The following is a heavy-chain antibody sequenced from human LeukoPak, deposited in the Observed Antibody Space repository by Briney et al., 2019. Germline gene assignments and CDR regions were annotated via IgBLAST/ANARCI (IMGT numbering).Heavy chain of an antibody. CDR3: ARVRTVAGMLQT. CDR2: INPSGGST. CDR1: GYTFTSYA. V-gene: IGHV1-46*01. D-gene: IGHD6-19*01. J-gene: IGHJ5*02. Sequence: ASVKVSCKASGYTFTSYAMHWVRQAPGQGLEWMGTINPSGGSTSYAQKFQGRVTMTRDMSTSTVYMELSSLRSEDTAVYYCARVRTVAGMLQTWGQGTLVTVSS.